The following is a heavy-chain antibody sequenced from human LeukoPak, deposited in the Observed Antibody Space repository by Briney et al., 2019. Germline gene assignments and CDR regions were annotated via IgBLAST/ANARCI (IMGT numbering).Heavy chain of an antibody. Sequence: QPGGSLRLSCAPSGFTVSSNYMSWVRQAPGKGLEWVASIQSDGGNKYYADSMKGRFTISKDNSKNTVDMEMSSLRAEDTAVYYCARDRGWAVDFWGQGALVTVSS. D-gene: IGHD6-19*01. J-gene: IGHJ4*02. CDR3: ARDRGWAVDF. CDR1: GFTVSSNY. V-gene: IGHV3-30*02. CDR2: IQSDGGNK.